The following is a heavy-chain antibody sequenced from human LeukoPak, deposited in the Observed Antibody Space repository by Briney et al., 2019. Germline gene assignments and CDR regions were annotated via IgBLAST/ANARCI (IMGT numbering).Heavy chain of an antibody. V-gene: IGHV1-2*04. CDR3: ATGDYFDY. CDR2: INPNGDGT. J-gene: IGHJ4*02. Sequence: ASVKVSWKASGYTLSGYYVHWVRQAPEQGLEWMGRINPNGDGTNYAQKFQGWVTMTRDTSMSTAYMELSRLSSDDTAVYYCATGDYFDYWGQGTLVTVSS. CDR1: GYTLSGYY.